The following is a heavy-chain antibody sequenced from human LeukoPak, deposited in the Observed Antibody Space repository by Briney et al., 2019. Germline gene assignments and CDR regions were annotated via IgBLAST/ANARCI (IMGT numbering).Heavy chain of an antibody. D-gene: IGHD3/OR15-3a*01. CDR2: IWNDGGKK. CDR3: AKGEFWTGQAEYFQR. J-gene: IGHJ1*01. V-gene: IGHV3-33*03. Sequence: GWSLRLSCAASGFTFRTYGMYWVRQAPGKGLEWVAMIWNDGGKKNHADSVKGRFTISRDNSKDTLYLQMNSLRAEDTAVYYCAKGEFWTGQAEYFQRWGQGTLVTVSS. CDR1: GFTFRTYG.